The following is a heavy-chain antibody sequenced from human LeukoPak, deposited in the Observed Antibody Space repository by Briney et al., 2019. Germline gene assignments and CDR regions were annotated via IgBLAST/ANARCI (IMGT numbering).Heavy chain of an antibody. CDR3: ARDLGTGWSKNPDY. Sequence: GGSLRLSCAASGFTLSTYGMHWVRQAPGKGLEWVAMISYDGNSKQYADSVKGRFTISRDNSKYTLYLQMNSLRTEDTAVYYCARDLGTGWSKNPDYWGQGTLVTVSS. CDR1: GFTLSTYG. CDR2: ISYDGNSK. D-gene: IGHD6-19*01. V-gene: IGHV3-30*03. J-gene: IGHJ4*02.